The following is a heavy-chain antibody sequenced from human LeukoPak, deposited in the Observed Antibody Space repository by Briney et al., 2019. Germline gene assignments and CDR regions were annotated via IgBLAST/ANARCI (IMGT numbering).Heavy chain of an antibody. CDR3: ARVEPSRRIAAAVDY. CDR1: GFTLSSYN. V-gene: IGHV3-21*01. D-gene: IGHD6-13*01. J-gene: IGHJ4*02. Sequence: GGSLRLSCVASGFTLSSYNMKWVRQAPGKRLEWVSSISWRSSDIEYADSVKGRFTISRDIDKKSLYLQMNSLRVEDTAVYYCARVEPSRRIAAAVDYWGQGTLVTVSS. CDR2: ISWRSSDI.